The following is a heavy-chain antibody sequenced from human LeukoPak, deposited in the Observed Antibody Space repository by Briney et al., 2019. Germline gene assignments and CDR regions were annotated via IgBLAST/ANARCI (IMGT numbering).Heavy chain of an antibody. V-gene: IGHV1-69*13. CDR3: ARLGYNYYEIDY. CDR2: IIPIFGTA. D-gene: IGHD3-22*01. CDR1: GGTFSSHA. J-gene: IGHJ4*02. Sequence: SVKVSCKASGGTFSSHAISWVRQAPGQGLEWMGGIIPIFGTANYAQKFQGRVTITADESTSTAYMELSSLRSEDTAVYYCARLGYNYYEIDYWGQGTLVTVSS.